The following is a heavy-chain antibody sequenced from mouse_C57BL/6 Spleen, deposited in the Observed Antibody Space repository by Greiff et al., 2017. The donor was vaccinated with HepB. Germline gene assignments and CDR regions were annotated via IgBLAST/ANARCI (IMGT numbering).Heavy chain of an antibody. CDR1: GFTFSNYW. V-gene: IGHV6-3*01. J-gene: IGHJ1*03. Sequence: EVTVEESGGGLVQPGGSLKLSCVASGFTFSNYWMNWVRQSPEKGLDWVAQISLKSDNYATHYAESVKGRFTISRDDSKSSVYLQMNNLRAEDTGIYYGTGPSKLNFDVWGTGTTVTVSS. CDR3: TGPSKLNFDV. CDR2: ISLKSDNYAT. D-gene: IGHD2-5*01.